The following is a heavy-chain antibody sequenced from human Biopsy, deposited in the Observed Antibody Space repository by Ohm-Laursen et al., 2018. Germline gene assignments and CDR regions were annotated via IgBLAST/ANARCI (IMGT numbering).Heavy chain of an antibody. V-gene: IGHV4-39*07. CDR1: GDSISSSTYY. D-gene: IGHD3-22*01. CDR3: ARGDYFDSNGYFWFDP. CDR2: IRNT. Sequence: SETLSLTWPVSGDSISSSTYYWGWIRQPPGKGLEWIGTIRNTYFRTSLKSRVTMSVDTSKNQFSLKLNSVTAADTAVYYCARGDYFDSNGYFWFDPWGQGTLVTVSS. J-gene: IGHJ5*02.